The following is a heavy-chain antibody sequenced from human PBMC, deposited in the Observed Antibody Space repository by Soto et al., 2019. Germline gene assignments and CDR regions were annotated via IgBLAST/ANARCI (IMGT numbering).Heavy chain of an antibody. CDR3: VKSQSGSYFAAFDI. CDR2: ISYDGSNK. V-gene: IGHV3-30*18. D-gene: IGHD1-26*01. Sequence: GGSLRLSCAASGFTFSSYGMHWVRQAPGKGLEWVAVISYDGSNKYYADSVKGRFTISRDNSKNTLYLQMNSLRAEDTAVYYCVKSQSGSYFAAFDIWGQGTMVTVSS. J-gene: IGHJ3*02. CDR1: GFTFSSYG.